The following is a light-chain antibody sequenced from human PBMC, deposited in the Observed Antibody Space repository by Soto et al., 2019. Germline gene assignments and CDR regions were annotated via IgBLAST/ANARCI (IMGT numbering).Light chain of an antibody. Sequence: DIQMTQSPSSLSASVGDRVTITCRASQSISSYLNWYQQKPGKAPKLLIYAASTLHSGVPSRFSGSRSGTDFTLTISNLQPEDFATYSCQQSYSTPPWTFGQGTKVEIK. J-gene: IGKJ1*01. V-gene: IGKV1-39*01. CDR3: QQSYSTPPWT. CDR1: QSISSY. CDR2: AAS.